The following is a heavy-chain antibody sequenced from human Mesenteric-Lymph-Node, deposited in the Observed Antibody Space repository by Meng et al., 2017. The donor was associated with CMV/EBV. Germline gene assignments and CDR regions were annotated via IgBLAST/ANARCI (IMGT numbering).Heavy chain of an antibody. Sequence: GESLKISCKGSGYSFTSYWIGWVRQMPGKGLEWMGITYPGDSDTRYSPSFQGQVTISADKSISTAYLQWSSLKASDTAMYYCARSFKGGSRKTYYYYGMDVWGQGTTVTVSS. CDR2: TYPGDSDT. J-gene: IGHJ6*02. D-gene: IGHD1-26*01. CDR3: ARSFKGGSRKTYYYYGMDV. V-gene: IGHV5-51*01. CDR1: GYSFTSYW.